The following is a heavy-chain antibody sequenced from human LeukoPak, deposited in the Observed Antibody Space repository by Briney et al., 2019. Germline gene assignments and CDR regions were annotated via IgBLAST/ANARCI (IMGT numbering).Heavy chain of an antibody. J-gene: IGHJ4*02. CDR3: ARDGSRDGYAGFDY. CDR2: IKQDGSEK. Sequence: GGSLRLSCAASGFIFSSYWMNWVRQAPGKGLEWVANIKQDGSEKYYVDSVKGRFTISRDSAKNSLYLQMNSLRAEDTAVYYCARDGSRDGYAGFDYWGQGTLVTVSS. D-gene: IGHD5-24*01. CDR1: GFIFSSYW. V-gene: IGHV3-7*01.